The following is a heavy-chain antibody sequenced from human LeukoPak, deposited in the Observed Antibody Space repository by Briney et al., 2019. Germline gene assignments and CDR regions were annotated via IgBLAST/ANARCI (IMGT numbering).Heavy chain of an antibody. CDR3: ARVVATLASYYMDV. CDR2: IYYSGST. V-gene: IGHV4-39*07. CDR1: GASISSSTDY. Sequence: SETLSLTCTVSGASISSSTDYWGWIRQPPGKGLEWIANIYYSGSTYYNPSLKSRVTISVDTSKNQFSLKLSSVTAADTAVYYCARVVATLASYYMDVWGKGTTVTVSS. J-gene: IGHJ6*03. D-gene: IGHD5-12*01.